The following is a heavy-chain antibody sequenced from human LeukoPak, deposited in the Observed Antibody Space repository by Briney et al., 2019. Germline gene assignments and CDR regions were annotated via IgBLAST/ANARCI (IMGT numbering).Heavy chain of an antibody. CDR1: GDSISSYY. D-gene: IGHD2-15*01. Sequence: SETLSLTCTVSGDSISSYYWSWLRQPPGKGLEWIGYIYYSGSTNYNPSLKSRVTISVDTSKNQFSLKLSSVTAADTAVYYCARAPGWYFDYWGQGTLVTVSS. J-gene: IGHJ4*02. CDR3: ARAPGWYFDY. CDR2: IYYSGST. V-gene: IGHV4-59*01.